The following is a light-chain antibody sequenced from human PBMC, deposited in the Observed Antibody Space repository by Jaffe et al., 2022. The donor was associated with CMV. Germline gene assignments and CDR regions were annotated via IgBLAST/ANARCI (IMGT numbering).Light chain of an antibody. CDR2: GAS. J-gene: IGKJ5*01. V-gene: IGKV3-20*01. CDR3: QEYGGSPIT. Sequence: EIVLTQSPGTLSLSPGERATLSCRASQSVSHNHLAWYQQKPGQAPRLLIDGASRRATGIPDRFSGSGSGTDFTLTISRLEPEDFALYYCQEYGGSPITFGQATRLEI. CDR1: QSVSHNH.